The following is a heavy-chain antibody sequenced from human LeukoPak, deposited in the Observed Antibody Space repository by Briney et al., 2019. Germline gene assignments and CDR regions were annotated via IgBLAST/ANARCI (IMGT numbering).Heavy chain of an antibody. CDR1: GFTFSSYS. D-gene: IGHD3-10*01. CDR2: INHSGST. J-gene: IGHJ6*03. V-gene: IGHV4-34*01. Sequence: PGGSLRLSCAASGFTFSSYSMNWVRQAPGKGLEWIGEINHSGSTNYNPSLKSRVTISVDTSKNQFSLKLSSVTAADTAVYYCARGWYGSGSYYYYYMDVWGKGTTVTVSS. CDR3: ARGWYGSGSYYYYYMDV.